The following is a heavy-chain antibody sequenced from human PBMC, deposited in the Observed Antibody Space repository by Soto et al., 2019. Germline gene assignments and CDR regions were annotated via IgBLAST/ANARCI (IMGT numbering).Heavy chain of an antibody. CDR1: GFTFRSYG. CDR3: AKPVRFLEWSLYDAFDI. J-gene: IGHJ3*02. Sequence: PGGSLRLSCAAPGFTFRSYGMHWVRQAPGQGLEWVAVISYDGSNKYYADFVKGRFTISRDNSKSTLYLQMNSLRAEVTAVYYCAKPVRFLEWSLYDAFDIWGQGTMVTVSS. D-gene: IGHD3-3*01. CDR2: ISYDGSNK. V-gene: IGHV3-30*18.